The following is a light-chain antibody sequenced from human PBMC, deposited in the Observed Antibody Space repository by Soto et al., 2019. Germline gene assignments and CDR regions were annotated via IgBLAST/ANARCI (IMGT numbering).Light chain of an antibody. V-gene: IGKV3-11*01. CDR2: LTS. CDR3: HQRQSWPRT. J-gene: IGKJ1*01. Sequence: EILLTQSPSTLPSFPGDRVTLSCRASQAVNTRFAWYQHKPGQAPRLLIYLTSNRAAGIPARFSGSGSETDFTLTISDVEPEDFEVYYCHQRQSWPRTFGQGTKVDIK. CDR1: QAVNTR.